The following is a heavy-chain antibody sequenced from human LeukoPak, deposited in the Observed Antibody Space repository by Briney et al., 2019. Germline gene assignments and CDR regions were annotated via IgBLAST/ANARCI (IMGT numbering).Heavy chain of an antibody. CDR3: AGSVALVYYGSPYYFDY. CDR1: GFTFSSYA. J-gene: IGHJ4*02. D-gene: IGHD3-10*01. Sequence: GGSLRLSCAASGFTFSSYAMSWVRQAPGKGLEWVSAISGSGGSTYYADSVKGRLTISRDNSKNSLYLQMNSLRAEDTAVYYCAGSVALVYYGSPYYFDYWGQGTLVTVSS. V-gene: IGHV3-23*01. CDR2: ISGSGGST.